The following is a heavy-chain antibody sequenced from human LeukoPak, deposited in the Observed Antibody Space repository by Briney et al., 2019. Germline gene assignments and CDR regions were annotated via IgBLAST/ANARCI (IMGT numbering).Heavy chain of an antibody. CDR1: GFIFTNYF. CDR2: IKHDGSEK. D-gene: IGHD3-3*01. Sequence: GGSLRLSCAASGFIFTNYFMSWVRQAPGKGLEWVASIKHDGSEKYYVDSVRGRFTISRDNTMNSPYLQMSSLRAEDTAVYYCATDRGWRTSGYYLYYFEYWGQGTLVTYSS. CDR3: ATDRGWRTSGYYLYYFEY. V-gene: IGHV3-7*01. J-gene: IGHJ4*02.